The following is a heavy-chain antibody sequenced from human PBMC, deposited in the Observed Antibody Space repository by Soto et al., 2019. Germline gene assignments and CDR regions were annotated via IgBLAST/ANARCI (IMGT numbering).Heavy chain of an antibody. D-gene: IGHD2-2*01. CDR3: ASLGYCSSTSCPYNWFDP. Sequence: AGGSLRLSCAASGFTFSDYYMSWIRQAPGKGLEWVSYISSSGSTIYYADSVKGRFTISRDNAKNSLYLQMNSLRAEDTAVYYCASLGYCSSTSCPYNWFDPWGQGTLVTGSS. CDR2: ISSSGSTI. V-gene: IGHV3-11*01. CDR1: GFTFSDYY. J-gene: IGHJ5*02.